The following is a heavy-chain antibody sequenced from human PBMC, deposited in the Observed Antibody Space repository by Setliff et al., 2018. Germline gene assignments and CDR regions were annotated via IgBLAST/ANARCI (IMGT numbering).Heavy chain of an antibody. D-gene: IGHD6-6*01. Sequence: SETLSLTCSVSGASINRDYWNWIRQPPGKGLEWIGYIHYSGSTNYNPSLKSRVTVSVDTSKSHFSLRLSSVTAADTAVYYCARMAVRVASRPSSPLEYYYYMDFWGKGATVTVSS. V-gene: IGHV4-59*08. J-gene: IGHJ6*03. CDR1: GASINRDY. CDR2: IHYSGST. CDR3: ARMAVRVASRPSSPLEYYYYMDF.